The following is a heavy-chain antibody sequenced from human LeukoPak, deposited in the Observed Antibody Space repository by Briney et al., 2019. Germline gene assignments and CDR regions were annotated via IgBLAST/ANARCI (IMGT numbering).Heavy chain of an antibody. CDR1: GYTFTSYG. J-gene: IGHJ4*02. CDR3: GRVNSGGYRLDY. Sequence: ASVKVSCKASGYTFTSYGISWVRQAPGQGLEWMGAINPSDISTTYAQKLQGRVTMTRDTHTSTVYMQLTSLRSEDTAVYYCGRVNSGGYRLDYWGQGTLVTVSS. V-gene: IGHV1-46*01. D-gene: IGHD2-15*01. CDR2: INPSDIST.